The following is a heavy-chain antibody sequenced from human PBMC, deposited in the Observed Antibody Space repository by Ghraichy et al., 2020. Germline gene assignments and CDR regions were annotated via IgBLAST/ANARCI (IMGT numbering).Heavy chain of an antibody. D-gene: IGHD2-15*01. Sequence: GGSLRLSCTASGFTFGDYAMSWVRQAPGKGLEWVGFIRSKAYGGTTEYAASVKGRFTISRDDSKSIAYLQMNSLKTEDTAVYYCTRGDCSGGSCYFAEYFQHWGQGTLVTVSS. CDR3: TRGDCSGGSCYFAEYFQH. CDR2: IRSKAYGGTT. J-gene: IGHJ1*01. CDR1: GFTFGDYA. V-gene: IGHV3-49*04.